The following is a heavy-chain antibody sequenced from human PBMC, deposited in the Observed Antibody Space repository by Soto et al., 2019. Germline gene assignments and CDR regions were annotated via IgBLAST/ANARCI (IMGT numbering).Heavy chain of an antibody. J-gene: IGHJ4*02. Sequence: QVQLQESGPGLVKPSETLSLTCTVSGVSINDYYWSWIRQSPGQGLEWIGYVYHSGSTNYNPSLKSRVTMSLGTSKSQLSLEVSSVTAADTAVYYCARGEGIAVGSFDYWGQGTLVTVSS. CDR3: ARGEGIAVGSFDY. CDR2: VYHSGST. CDR1: GVSINDYY. D-gene: IGHD6-19*01. V-gene: IGHV4-59*01.